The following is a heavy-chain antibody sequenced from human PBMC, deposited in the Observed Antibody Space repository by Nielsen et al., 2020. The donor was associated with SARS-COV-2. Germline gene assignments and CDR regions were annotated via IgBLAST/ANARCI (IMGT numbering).Heavy chain of an antibody. Sequence: ASVKVSCKASGYTFTSYDINWVRQATGQGLEWMGWMNPNSGNTGYAQKFQGRVTMTRNTSISTAYMELSSLRSEDTAVYYCARHGAAVASFDYWGQGTLVTVSS. CDR2: MNPNSGNT. V-gene: IGHV1-8*01. CDR3: ARHGAAVASFDY. D-gene: IGHD6-19*01. CDR1: GYTFTSYD. J-gene: IGHJ4*02.